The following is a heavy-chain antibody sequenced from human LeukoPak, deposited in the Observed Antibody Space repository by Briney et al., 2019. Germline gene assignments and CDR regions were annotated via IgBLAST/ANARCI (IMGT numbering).Heavy chain of an antibody. V-gene: IGHV3-7*03. CDR2: IREDGSEA. J-gene: IGHJ6*02. D-gene: IGHD3-10*01. CDR3: ARNERYYYGSGSYYKVEDYYYGMDV. Sequence: GGSLRLSCEASGFIFSNFWMSWVRQAPGKGLEWVANIREDGSEAYYVDSVKGRFTISRDNAKNSLYLQMNSLRAEDTAVYYCARNERYYYGSGSYYKVEDYYYGMDVWGQGTTVTVSS. CDR1: GFIFSNFW.